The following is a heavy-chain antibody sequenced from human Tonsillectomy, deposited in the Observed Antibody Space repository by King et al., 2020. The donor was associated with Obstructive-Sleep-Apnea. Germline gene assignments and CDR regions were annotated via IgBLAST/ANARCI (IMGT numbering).Heavy chain of an antibody. CDR3: TRAPVPDY. V-gene: IGHV3-49*03. Sequence: VQLVESGGGLVQPGRSLRLSCTASGFTFGDYAMSWFRQAPGKGLEWVGFIRGNTYGGTTDYGASVKGRFTISRDDSKSIAYLQMNSLKTEDTAVYFCTRAPVPDYWGQGTLVTVSS. CDR1: GFTFGDYA. J-gene: IGHJ4*02. CDR2: IRGNTYGGTT.